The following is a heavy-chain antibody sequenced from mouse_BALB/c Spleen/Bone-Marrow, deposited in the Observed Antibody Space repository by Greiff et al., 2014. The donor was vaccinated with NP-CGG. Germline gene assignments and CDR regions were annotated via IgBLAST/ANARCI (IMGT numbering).Heavy chain of an antibody. J-gene: IGHJ3*01. CDR3: ARAYY. CDR1: GFTFGRYG. D-gene: IGHD2-10*01. V-gene: IGHV5-6-3*01. Sequence: DVKLVESGGGLVQFGGSLKLSCAASGFTFGRYGMSWVRQTPDKRLELVAIINSDGGSTYYPDSVKGRFTISRDNAKNTLYLQMSSLKSEDTAMYYCARAYYWGQGTLVTVSA. CDR2: INSDGGST.